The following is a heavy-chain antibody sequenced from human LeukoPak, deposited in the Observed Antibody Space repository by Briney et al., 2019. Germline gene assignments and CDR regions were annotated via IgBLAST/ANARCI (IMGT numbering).Heavy chain of an antibody. J-gene: IGHJ4*02. CDR2: IYYSGST. D-gene: IGHD3-22*01. V-gene: IGHV4-39*07. Sequence: PSETLSLTCSVSDVSITTGSFYWSWIRQPAGKGLEWIGSIYYSGSTYYNPSLKSRVTISVDTSKNQFSLNLSSVTAADSAVYYCASSDSSGYYVDHWGQGTLVTVSS. CDR1: DVSITTGSFY. CDR3: ASSDSSGYYVDH.